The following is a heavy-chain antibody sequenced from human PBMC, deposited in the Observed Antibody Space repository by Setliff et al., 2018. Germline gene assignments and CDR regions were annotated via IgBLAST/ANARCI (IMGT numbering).Heavy chain of an antibody. Sequence: PSETLSLTCAVSNFSINSGYTWGWIRQPPGKGLEWIGTMFDNVGTFYNPSLKSRVTMSVDTSKGELSLKLSSVTAADTAVYYCASQRLARYFDNWGQGTLVTVS. CDR1: NFSINSGYT. D-gene: IGHD2-21*01. CDR2: MFDNVGT. V-gene: IGHV4-38-2*01. J-gene: IGHJ4*02. CDR3: ASQRLARYFDN.